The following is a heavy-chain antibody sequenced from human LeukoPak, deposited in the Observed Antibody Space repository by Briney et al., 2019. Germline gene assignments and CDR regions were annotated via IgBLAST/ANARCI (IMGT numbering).Heavy chain of an antibody. Sequence: QSGGSLRLSYAACGFTFSSYEMNWVRQAPGKGLEWVSYISSSGSTIYYADSVKGRFTISRDNAKNSLYLQMNSLRAEDTAVYYCAREPAYDSSGYYLHYYGMDVWGQGTTVTVSS. CDR3: AREPAYDSSGYYLHYYGMDV. J-gene: IGHJ6*02. CDR1: GFTFSSYE. D-gene: IGHD3-22*01. V-gene: IGHV3-48*03. CDR2: ISSSGSTI.